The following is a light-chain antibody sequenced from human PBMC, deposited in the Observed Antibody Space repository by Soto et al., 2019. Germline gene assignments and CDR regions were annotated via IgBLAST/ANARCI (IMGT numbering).Light chain of an antibody. CDR1: SSNIGAGYD. Sequence: QSVLTQPPSVSGAPGQRVTISGTGSSSNIGAGYDVHWYQQLPGTAPKLLIYDNSNRPSGVPDRFSGSKSGTSASLAITGLQAEDEADYYCQSYDSSLSVLYVFGTGTKLTVL. CDR3: QSYDSSLSVLYV. J-gene: IGLJ1*01. V-gene: IGLV1-40*01. CDR2: DNS.